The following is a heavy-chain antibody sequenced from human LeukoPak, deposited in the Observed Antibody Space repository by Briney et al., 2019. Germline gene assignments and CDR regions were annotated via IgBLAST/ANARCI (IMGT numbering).Heavy chain of an antibody. CDR1: GFTVSNYA. CDR2: FGLRGGDT. Sequence: GGSLRLSCAASGFTVSNYAMTWVRQAPGKGLEWVSTFGLRGGDTYYAGSVKGRFTISRDNSKNTLYLHMNSLRGEDTAVYYCAKGYSSAWYGLLDNWGQGTLVAVSS. D-gene: IGHD6-19*01. V-gene: IGHV3-23*01. J-gene: IGHJ4*02. CDR3: AKGYSSAWYGLLDN.